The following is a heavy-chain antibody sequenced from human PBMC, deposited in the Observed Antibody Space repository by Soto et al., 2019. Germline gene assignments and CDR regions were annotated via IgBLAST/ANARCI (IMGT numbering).Heavy chain of an antibody. D-gene: IGHD2-21*02. J-gene: IGHJ4*02. V-gene: IGHV1-18*01. Sequence: QVQLGKPGAEVKKPGASVKVSCKASGYTFTSYGISWVRQPPGQGLEWLGWISAYNGNTNYAQKLQGRVTMPTDTSTSTSYMELRSLRSDDTAVYYCARGELAYCGGDCYSIYYWGQGNLVTVSS. CDR3: ARGELAYCGGDCYSIYY. CDR2: ISAYNGNT. CDR1: GYTFTSYG.